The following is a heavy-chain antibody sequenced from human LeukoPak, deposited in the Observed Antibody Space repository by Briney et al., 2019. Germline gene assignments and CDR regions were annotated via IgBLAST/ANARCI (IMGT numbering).Heavy chain of an antibody. Sequence: TSETLSLTCAVYGGSSSGYYWSWIRQPPGKGLEWIGSIYYSGSTYYNPSLKSRVTISVDTSKNQFSLKLSSVTAADTAVYYCARDGSSWSQYIRYFDLWGRGTLVTVSS. CDR1: GGSSSGYY. D-gene: IGHD6-13*01. J-gene: IGHJ2*01. CDR2: IYYSGST. V-gene: IGHV4-34*01. CDR3: ARDGSSWSQYIRYFDL.